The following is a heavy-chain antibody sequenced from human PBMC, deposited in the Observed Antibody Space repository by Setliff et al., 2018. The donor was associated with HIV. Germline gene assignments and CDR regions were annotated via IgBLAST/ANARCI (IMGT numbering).Heavy chain of an antibody. CDR2: IYTSGST. V-gene: IGHV4-61*02. J-gene: IGHJ4*02. CDR1: SGSIHSGSYY. D-gene: IGHD2-15*01. Sequence: SETLSLTCIVSSGSIHSGSYYWSWIRQPVGKGLEWIGRIYTSGSTDYNPSLKSRVAISVDTSKNHSSLNLTSVTAADTAIYFCARVGGKGYSNFLDSWGQGLLVTVS. CDR3: ARVGGKGYSNFLDS.